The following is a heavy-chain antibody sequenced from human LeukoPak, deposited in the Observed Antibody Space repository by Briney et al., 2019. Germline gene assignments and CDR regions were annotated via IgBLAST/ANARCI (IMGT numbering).Heavy chain of an antibody. CDR1: GFTFSSYW. D-gene: IGHD6-19*01. CDR3: ARVFGQWPPLFDP. Sequence: GGSLRLSCAASGFTFSSYWMSWVRQAPGKGLEWVANIKKDGSEKYYVDSVKGRFTISRDNAKTSLYLQMNSLRVEDTAVYYCARVFGQWPPLFDPWGQGTLVTVSS. V-gene: IGHV3-7*01. CDR2: IKKDGSEK. J-gene: IGHJ5*02.